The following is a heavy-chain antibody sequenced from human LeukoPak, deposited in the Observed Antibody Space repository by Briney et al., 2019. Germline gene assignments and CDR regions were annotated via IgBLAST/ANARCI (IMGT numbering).Heavy chain of an antibody. D-gene: IGHD5-12*01. CDR1: GGTFSSYA. Sequence: ASVKVSCKASGGTFSSYAISWVRQAPGQGLEWMGRIIPILGIANYAQKFQGRVTITADKSTSTAYMELSSLRSEDTAVYYCASPTIDSGYEDRTFDYWGQGTLVTVSS. V-gene: IGHV1-69*04. J-gene: IGHJ4*02. CDR3: ASPTIDSGYEDRTFDY. CDR2: IIPILGIA.